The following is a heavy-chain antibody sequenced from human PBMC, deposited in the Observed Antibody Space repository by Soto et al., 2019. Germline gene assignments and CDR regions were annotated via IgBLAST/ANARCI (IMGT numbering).Heavy chain of an antibody. CDR2: IDPSDSYT. CDR3: ALRTEQEHPGACDI. CDR1: GYSFTSYW. Sequence: GESLKISCKGSGYSFTSYWISWVRQMPGKGLAWMGRIDPSDSYTNYSPSFQGHVTISAAQSISTAYLQWSSLKASDTAMYYCALRTEQEHPGACDIWRQGTMVTVAS. V-gene: IGHV5-10-1*01. D-gene: IGHD1-1*01. J-gene: IGHJ3*02.